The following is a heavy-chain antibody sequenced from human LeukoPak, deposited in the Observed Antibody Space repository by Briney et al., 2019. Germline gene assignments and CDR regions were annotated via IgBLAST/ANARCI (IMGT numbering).Heavy chain of an antibody. Sequence: PSQTLSLTCTVSGGSISSGGYYWIWIRQPPGKGLEWIGYIYHSGSTYYNPSLKSRVTISVDRSKNQFSLKLSSVTAADTAVYYCAREPPYYYGSGSYSYAFDIWGQGTMVTVSS. CDR3: AREPPYYYGSGSYSYAFDI. CDR1: GGSISSGGYY. D-gene: IGHD3-10*01. CDR2: IYHSGST. J-gene: IGHJ3*02. V-gene: IGHV4-30-2*01.